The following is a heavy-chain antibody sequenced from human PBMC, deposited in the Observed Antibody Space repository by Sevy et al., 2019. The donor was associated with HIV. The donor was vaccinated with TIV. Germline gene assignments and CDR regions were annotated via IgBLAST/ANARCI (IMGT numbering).Heavy chain of an antibody. V-gene: IGHV4-34*01. CDR3: ARSLHYYMDV. Sequence: SETLSLTCAVYGGAFSGYYWSWIRQPPGKGLEWIGEINHSGSTNYNPSLKSRVTISVETSKNQFSLKLSSVTAADTAVYYCARSLHYYMDVWGKGTTVTVSS. J-gene: IGHJ6*03. CDR2: INHSGST. CDR1: GGAFSGYY.